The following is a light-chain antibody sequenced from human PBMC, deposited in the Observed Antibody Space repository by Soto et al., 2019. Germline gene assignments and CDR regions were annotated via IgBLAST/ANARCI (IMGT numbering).Light chain of an antibody. CDR2: GAS. Sequence: EVVLTQSPATLSLSPGERATLSCRASENVRTFVDWYQQKPGQAPRLLIYGASNRATGIPARFSGSGSGTDFTLTISRLEPEDFAVYYCQQYGSSPWAFGPGTKVEIK. CDR3: QQYGSSPWA. J-gene: IGKJ1*01. V-gene: IGKV3-20*01. CDR1: ENVRTF.